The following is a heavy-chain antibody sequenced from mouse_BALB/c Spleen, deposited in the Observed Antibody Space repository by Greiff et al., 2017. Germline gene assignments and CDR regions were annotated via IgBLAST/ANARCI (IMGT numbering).Heavy chain of an antibody. D-gene: IGHD2-1*01. CDR1: GFTFSSFG. CDR2: ISSGSSTI. J-gene: IGHJ4*01. V-gene: IGHV5-17*02. Sequence: EVKLLESGGGLVQPGGSRKLSCAASGFTFSSFGMHWVRQAPEKGLEWVAYISSGSSTIYYADTVKGRFTISRDNPKNTLFLQMTSLRSEDTAMYYCARSGGNYYYYAMDYWGQGTSVTVSS. CDR3: ARSGGNYYYYAMDY.